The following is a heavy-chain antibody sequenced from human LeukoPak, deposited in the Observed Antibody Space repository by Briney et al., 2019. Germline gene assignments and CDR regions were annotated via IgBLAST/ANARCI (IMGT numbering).Heavy chain of an antibody. CDR2: IYYSGST. D-gene: IGHD2-15*01. Sequence: PSGTLSLTCAVSGGSISSGGYYWSWIRQHPGKGLEWIGYIYYSGSTYYNPSLKSRVTISVDTSKNQFSLKLSSVTAADPAVYYCARATPGEEYCSGGSCIFPPGTTGYWGKGTLVTVSS. CDR3: ARATPGEEYCSGGSCIFPPGTTGY. V-gene: IGHV4-31*11. J-gene: IGHJ4*02. CDR1: GGSISSGGYY.